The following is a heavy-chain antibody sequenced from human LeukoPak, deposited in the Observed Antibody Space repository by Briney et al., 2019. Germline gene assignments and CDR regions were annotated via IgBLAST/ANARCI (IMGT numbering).Heavy chain of an antibody. CDR2: MNPNSGNT. CDR3: ARGGLYSYYYYMDV. D-gene: IGHD3-16*01. J-gene: IGHJ6*03. V-gene: IGHV1-8*03. Sequence: ASVKVSCKASGYTFTSYDINWVRQATGQGLEWMGWMNPNSGNTGYAQKFQGRVTITRNTSISTAYMELSSLRSEDTAVYYCARGGLYSYYYYMDVWGKGTTVTVSS. CDR1: GYTFTSYD.